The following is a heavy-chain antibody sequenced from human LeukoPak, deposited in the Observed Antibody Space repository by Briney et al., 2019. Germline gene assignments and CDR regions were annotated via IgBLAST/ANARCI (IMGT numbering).Heavy chain of an antibody. CDR1: GGSLSGYY. D-gene: IGHD3/OR15-3a*01. Sequence: SETLSLTCAVYGGSLSGYYRSWIRQPPGKGLEWIGEINHSGSTNYNPSLKSRVTISVDTSKNQFSLKLSSVTAADTAVYYCARQTGSGLFILPGGQGTLVTVSS. CDR2: INHSGST. CDR3: ARQTGSGLFILP. V-gene: IGHV4-34*01. J-gene: IGHJ4*02.